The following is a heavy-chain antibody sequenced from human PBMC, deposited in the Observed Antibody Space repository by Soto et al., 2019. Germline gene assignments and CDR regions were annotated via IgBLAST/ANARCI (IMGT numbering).Heavy chain of an antibody. CDR3: AKDAFHDYGDYLIDY. CDR1: GFTFSSYG. Sequence: GGSLRLSCAVSGFTFSSYGMHWVRQAPGKGLEWVAVISYDGSNKYYADSVKGRFTISRDNSKNTLYLQMNSLRAEDTAVYYCAKDAFHDYGDYLIDYWGQGTLVTVSS. D-gene: IGHD4-17*01. V-gene: IGHV3-30*18. J-gene: IGHJ4*02. CDR2: ISYDGSNK.